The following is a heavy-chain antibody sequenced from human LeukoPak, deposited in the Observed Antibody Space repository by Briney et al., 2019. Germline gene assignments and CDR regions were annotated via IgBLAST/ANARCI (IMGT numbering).Heavy chain of an antibody. CDR3: ARVARSMSSSSEDS. CDR2: IYYSGST. J-gene: IGHJ4*02. D-gene: IGHD6-13*01. Sequence: SEALSLTCTVSGGSISSYYWSWIRQPPGKGLEWIGYIYYSGSTNYNPSLKSRVTLSVDTSKNQFSLKLNSVTAADTAVYSCARVARSMSSSSEDSWGQGTLVTVSS. CDR1: GGSISSYY. V-gene: IGHV4-59*08.